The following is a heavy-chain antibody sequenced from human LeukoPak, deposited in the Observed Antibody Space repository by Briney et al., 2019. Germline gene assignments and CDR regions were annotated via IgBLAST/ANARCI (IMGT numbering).Heavy chain of an antibody. CDR2: IYSSGTT. CDR3: ARRISSWNVYIDK. J-gene: IGHJ4*02. D-gene: IGHD1-1*01. CDR1: GGPLSGYY. Sequence: SETLSLTCTVSGGPLSGYYWRWIRQTPGKGREWIGYIYSSGTTNYNRSLQSRVIISLDTPKNQFSLSVTSVAAADTAMYFCARRISSWNVYIDKWGQGIQVTVSS. V-gene: IGHV4-59*08.